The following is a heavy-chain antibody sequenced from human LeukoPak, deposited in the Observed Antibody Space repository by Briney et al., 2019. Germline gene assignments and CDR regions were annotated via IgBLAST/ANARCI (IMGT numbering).Heavy chain of an antibody. D-gene: IGHD2-15*01. V-gene: IGHV4-59*01. CDR3: ARDLLLFGAGMDV. CDR2: IYYTGST. CDR1: GGSFSSNS. Sequence: SETLSLTCTVSGGSFSSNSWSWIRQPPGKGLEWIGYIYYTGSTNYNPSLKSRVTISVDTSKNQFSLKLSSVTAADTAVYYCARDLLLFGAGMDVWGQGTTVTVSS. J-gene: IGHJ6*02.